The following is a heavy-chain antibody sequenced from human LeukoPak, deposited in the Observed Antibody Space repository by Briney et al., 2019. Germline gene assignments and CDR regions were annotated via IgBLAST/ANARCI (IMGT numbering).Heavy chain of an antibody. CDR3: AKEHNDYGDYVGPRYHYYMDV. CDR2: IRYDGFNK. J-gene: IGHJ6*03. Sequence: GGSLRLSCAPSGFNFSTYGMHWVRRAPGKGREWVSFIRYDGFNKFDGDSVRGRFTISRDNSKNTLYLQMNSLRGADTAVYYCAKEHNDYGDYVGPRYHYYMDVWGKGTTVTVSS. CDR1: GFNFSTYG. V-gene: IGHV3-30*02. D-gene: IGHD4-17*01.